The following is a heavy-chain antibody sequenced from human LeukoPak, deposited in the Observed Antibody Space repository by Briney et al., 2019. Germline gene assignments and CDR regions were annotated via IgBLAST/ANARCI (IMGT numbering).Heavy chain of an antibody. CDR3: ARRRGYEYFDY. V-gene: IGHV4-59*08. Sequence: SETLSLTCTVSCGSISSYYWSWIRQPPGKGLEWIGYIYYSGSTNYNPSLKSRVTISVDTSNNQFSPKLSSVTAADTAVYYCARRRGYEYFDYWGQGTLVTVSS. J-gene: IGHJ4*02. CDR2: IYYSGST. D-gene: IGHD6-25*01. CDR1: CGSISSYY.